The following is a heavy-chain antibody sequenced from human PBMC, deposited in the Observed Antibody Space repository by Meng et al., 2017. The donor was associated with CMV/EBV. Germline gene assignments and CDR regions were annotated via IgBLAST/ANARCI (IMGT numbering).Heavy chain of an antibody. CDR2: IYPGDSDT. V-gene: IGHV5-51*01. Sequence: NVSCKGSGYSFTSYWIGWVRQMPGKGLEWMGIIYPGDSDTRYSQSFQGQVTISDDKSISTAYLQWSSLKDSDTAMYYCARRLAAAEGTSFFYYGMDVWGQGTTVTVSS. CDR3: ARRLAAAEGTSFFYYGMDV. CDR1: GYSFTSYW. J-gene: IGHJ6*02. D-gene: IGHD6-13*01.